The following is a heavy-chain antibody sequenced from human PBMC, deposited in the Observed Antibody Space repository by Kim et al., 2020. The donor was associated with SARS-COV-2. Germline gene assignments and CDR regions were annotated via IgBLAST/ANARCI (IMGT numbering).Heavy chain of an antibody. Sequence: DSVKGRFTLSRDNAKNSLYLQMNSLRAEDTAVYYCARVRDDEDYGDYFDYWGQGTLVTVSS. D-gene: IGHD4-17*01. V-gene: IGHV3-7*01. CDR3: ARVRDDEDYGDYFDY. J-gene: IGHJ4*02.